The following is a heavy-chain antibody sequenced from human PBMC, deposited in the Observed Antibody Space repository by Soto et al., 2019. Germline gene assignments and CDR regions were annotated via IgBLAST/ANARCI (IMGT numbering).Heavy chain of an antibody. CDR1: GFTFSSYG. Sequence: GGSLRLSCAASGFTFSSYGMHWVRQAPGKGLEWVAVIWYDGSNKYYADSVKGRFTISRDNSKNQFSLKLSSVTAADTAVYYCARARGVIPYYYYGMDVWGQGTTVTVSS. D-gene: IGHD2-8*01. V-gene: IGHV3-33*01. CDR3: ARARGVIPYYYYGMDV. J-gene: IGHJ6*02. CDR2: IWYDGSNK.